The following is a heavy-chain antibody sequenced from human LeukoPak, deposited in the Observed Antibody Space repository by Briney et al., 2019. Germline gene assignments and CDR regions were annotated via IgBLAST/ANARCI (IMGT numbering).Heavy chain of an antibody. V-gene: IGHV3-23*01. Sequence: GGSLRLSCAASGFTFSSYAMSWVRQAPGKGLEWVSAISGSGGSTYYADSVKGRFTISRDNSKNTLYLQMNSLRAEDTAVYYCAKDNTIFGVVSHAFDIWGRGTMVTVSS. CDR2: ISGSGGST. CDR3: AKDNTIFGVVSHAFDI. CDR1: GFTFSSYA. J-gene: IGHJ3*02. D-gene: IGHD3-3*01.